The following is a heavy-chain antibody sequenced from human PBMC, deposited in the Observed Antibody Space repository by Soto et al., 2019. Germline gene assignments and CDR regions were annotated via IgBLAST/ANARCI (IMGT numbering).Heavy chain of an antibody. J-gene: IGHJ6*02. Sequence: EVQLVESGGGLVQPGGSLRLSCEASVFTFRNYDMHWVRQGTGKGLEWVSGISAAGDPDYADSVEGRFTISRENAQNSFFLQMNSLRVGDTAVYYCARTDRDFYVLDVWGQGTTVIVSS. V-gene: IGHV3-13*05. CDR3: ARTDRDFYVLDV. CDR2: ISAAGDP. CDR1: VFTFRNYD.